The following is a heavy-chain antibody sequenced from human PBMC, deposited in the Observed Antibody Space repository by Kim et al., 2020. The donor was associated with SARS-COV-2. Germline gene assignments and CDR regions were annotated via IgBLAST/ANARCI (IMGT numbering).Heavy chain of an antibody. V-gene: IGHV3-73*01. CDR1: GFTFSDYA. Sequence: GGSLRLSCAASGFTFSDYAMHWVRQASGKGLEWVGRIRSKANSYATAYPASVKGRFTISRDDSKNTAYLQMNSLKTEDTAVYYCTRHRGAIDYWGQGTLVTVSS. CDR2: IRSKANSYAT. J-gene: IGHJ4*02. CDR3: TRHRGAIDY.